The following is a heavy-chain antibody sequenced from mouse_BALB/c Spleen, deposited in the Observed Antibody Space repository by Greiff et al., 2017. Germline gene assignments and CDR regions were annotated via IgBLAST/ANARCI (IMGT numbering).Heavy chain of an antibody. CDR1: GFTFSSFG. V-gene: IGHV5-17*02. J-gene: IGHJ2*01. CDR2: ISSGSSTI. Sequence: EVQGVESGGGLVQPGGSRKLSCAASGFTFSSFGMHWVRQAPEKGLEWVAYISSGSSTIYYADTVKGRFTISRDNPTNTLFLQMTSLRSEDTAMYYCAIRGRDDSVEGGFDYWGQGTTLTVSS. CDR3: AIRGRDDSVEGGFDY. D-gene: IGHD2-14*01.